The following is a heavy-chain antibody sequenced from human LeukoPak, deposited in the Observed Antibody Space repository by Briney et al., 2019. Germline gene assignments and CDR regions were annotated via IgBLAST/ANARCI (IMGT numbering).Heavy chain of an antibody. CDR2: IWYDGSNK. CDR3: AKEGGYPLGGFDY. Sequence: PGGSLRLSCAASGFTFSSYGMHWVRQAPGKGLEWVAVIWYDGSNKYYADSVKGRFTISRDNSKNTLYLQMNSLRAEDTAVYYCAKEGGYPLGGFDYWGQGTLVNVSS. V-gene: IGHV3-33*06. D-gene: IGHD5-12*01. CDR1: GFTFSSYG. J-gene: IGHJ4*02.